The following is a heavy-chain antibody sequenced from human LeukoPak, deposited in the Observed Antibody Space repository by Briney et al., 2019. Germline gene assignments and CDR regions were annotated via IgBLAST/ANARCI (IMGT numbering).Heavy chain of an antibody. Sequence: GGSLGLSCAASGFTFSSYAVSWVRQAPGKGLEWISSISGTGVSTYSADSVKGRFTISRDNSKNTLYLQMNSLRAEDTAVYYCAKGEAWGEAHGLVDYWGQGTLVTVSS. D-gene: IGHD3-16*01. CDR2: ISGTGVST. CDR3: AKGEAWGEAHGLVDY. J-gene: IGHJ4*02. CDR1: GFTFSSYA. V-gene: IGHV3-23*01.